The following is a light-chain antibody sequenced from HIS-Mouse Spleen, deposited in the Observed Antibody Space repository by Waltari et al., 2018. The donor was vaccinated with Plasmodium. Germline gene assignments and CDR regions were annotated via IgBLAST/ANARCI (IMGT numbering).Light chain of an antibody. V-gene: IGKV3-20*01. Sequence: EIVLMQSPGTLSLSPGERAPLSCRASQSVSSSYLAWYQQKPGQAPRLLIYGASSRATGIPDRFSGSGSGTDFTLTISRLEPEDFAVYYCQQYGSSPRTFGQGTKVEIK. CDR1: QSVSSSY. CDR3: QQYGSSPRT. CDR2: GAS. J-gene: IGKJ1*01.